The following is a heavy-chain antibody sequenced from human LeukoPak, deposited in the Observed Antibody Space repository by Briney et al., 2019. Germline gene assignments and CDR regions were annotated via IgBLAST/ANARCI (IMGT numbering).Heavy chain of an antibody. V-gene: IGHV1-2*02. D-gene: IGHD2-8*01. CDR2: INPNSGGT. CDR3: ARVRSYCTNGVCYWDLDY. J-gene: IGHJ4*02. CDR1: GYTFTDYY. Sequence: GASVKVSCMASGYTFTDYYMEWVRQAPGQGLEWMGWINPNSGGTNYAQKFQGRVTMTRDTSISTAYMELSRLRSDDTAVYYCARVRSYCTNGVCYWDLDYWDQGTLVTVSS.